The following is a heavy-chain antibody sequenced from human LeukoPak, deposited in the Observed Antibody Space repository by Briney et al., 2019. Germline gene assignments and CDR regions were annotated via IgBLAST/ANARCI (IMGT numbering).Heavy chain of an antibody. D-gene: IGHD6-19*01. Sequence: SVKVSCKASGGALSSYAISWVRQAPGQGLEWMGRIIPIFGTANYAQKFQGRVTVTTDESTSTAYMELSSLGSEDTAVYYCARGSVSSGWYPFWGQGTLVTVSS. V-gene: IGHV1-69*05. CDR3: ARGSVSSGWYPF. CDR1: GGALSSYA. CDR2: IIPIFGTA. J-gene: IGHJ4*02.